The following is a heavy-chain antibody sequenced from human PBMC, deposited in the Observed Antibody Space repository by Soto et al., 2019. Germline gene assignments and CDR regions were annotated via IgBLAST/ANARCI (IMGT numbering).Heavy chain of an antibody. J-gene: IGHJ6*02. D-gene: IGHD2-15*01. CDR2: IYYSGST. V-gene: IGHV4-59*01. Sequence: QVQLQESGPGLVKPSETLSLTCTVSGGSISSYYWSWIRQPPGKGLEWIGYIYYSGSTNYNPSLKSRDTISVDTSTSQFILRLCSVTAAHTAVYYCASLYCSGFSCYSGQGGGMDVWGQGTTVTGSS. CDR3: ASLYCSGFSCYSGQGGGMDV. CDR1: GGSISSYY.